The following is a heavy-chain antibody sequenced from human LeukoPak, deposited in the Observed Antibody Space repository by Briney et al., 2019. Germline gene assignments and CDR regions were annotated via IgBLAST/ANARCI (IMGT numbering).Heavy chain of an antibody. V-gene: IGHV5-51*01. CDR3: ARQRDCCPLDY. CDR2: IYPGDSDT. CDR1: GYSFTSYW. D-gene: IGHD2-21*02. J-gene: IGHJ4*02. Sequence: GASLKISCKGSGYSFTSYWIGWVRQMPGKGLEWMGIIYPGDSDTRYSPSYQGQVTISADKSISTAYLQWSTLKASDTAMYYCARQRDCCPLDYWGQGTLVTVSS.